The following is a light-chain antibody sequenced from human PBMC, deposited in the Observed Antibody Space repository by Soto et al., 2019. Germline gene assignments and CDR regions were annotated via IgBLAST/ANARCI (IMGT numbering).Light chain of an antibody. CDR3: SSYTSSSTYV. Sequence: VLTQPASVSGSPGQSITISCTGTGNDVGGYSYVSWYQQHPGKAPKLMIYEVSNRPSGVSNRFSGSKSGNTASLTISGLQAEDEADYYCSSYTSSSTYVFGTGTKVTVL. J-gene: IGLJ1*01. CDR1: GNDVGGYSY. V-gene: IGLV2-14*01. CDR2: EVS.